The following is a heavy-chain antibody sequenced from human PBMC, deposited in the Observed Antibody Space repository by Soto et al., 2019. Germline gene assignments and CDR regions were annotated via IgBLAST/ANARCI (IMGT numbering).Heavy chain of an antibody. D-gene: IGHD1-26*01. Sequence: QVQLVQSGAEVKKAGASVKVSCKASGYTSISYGISWVRQAPGQGLEFMGWISAYNGETNYTQNFQGRVTMTRATSTGTSYMELTSLGSDDTAVYYCARVVHYAGSCYILDSWGQGALVTVSS. V-gene: IGHV1-18*01. CDR2: ISAYNGET. J-gene: IGHJ4*02. CDR1: GYTSISYG. CDR3: ARVVHYAGSCYILDS.